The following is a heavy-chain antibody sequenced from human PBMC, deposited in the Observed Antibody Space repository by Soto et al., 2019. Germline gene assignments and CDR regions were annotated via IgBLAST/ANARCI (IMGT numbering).Heavy chain of an antibody. CDR1: GYTFTVYY. CDR3: ARVGSSGWQYFDY. CDR2: INPNSGGT. D-gene: IGHD6-19*01. Sequence: QVQLVQSGAEVKKPGASVKVSCKASGYTFTVYYMHWVRQAPGQGLEWMGWINPNSGGTNYAQKFQGWVTMTSDTSISTAYMELSRLRSDDTAVYYCARVGSSGWQYFDYWGQGTLVTVSS. V-gene: IGHV1-2*04. J-gene: IGHJ4*02.